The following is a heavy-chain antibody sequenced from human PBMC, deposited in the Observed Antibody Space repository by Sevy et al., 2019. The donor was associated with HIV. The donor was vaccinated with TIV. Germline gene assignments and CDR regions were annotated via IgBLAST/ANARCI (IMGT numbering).Heavy chain of an antibody. Sequence: GGSLRLSCVVSGFNFRDYSVNWVRQAPGKGLEWVSSINNDGTYIFYGDSVKGRFTVSRDNAKNPLDLHKTSLRADDTAVYYCVRDGGDEYGAGSYYEPFDYWGRGTLVTVSS. J-gene: IGHJ4*02. D-gene: IGHD3-10*01. V-gene: IGHV3-21*06. CDR2: INNDGTYI. CDR3: VRDGGDEYGAGSYYEPFDY. CDR1: GFNFRDYS.